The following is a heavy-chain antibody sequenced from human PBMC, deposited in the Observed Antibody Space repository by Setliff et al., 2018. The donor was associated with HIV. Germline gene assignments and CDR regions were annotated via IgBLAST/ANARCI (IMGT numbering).Heavy chain of an antibody. CDR3: AKVPLFVVVPAALGGMDV. V-gene: IGHV3-23*01. CDR1: GFTFSSYW. CDR2: ISGSGRKT. Sequence: GGSLRLSCAASGFTFSSYWMHWVRQAPGKGLEWVSSISGSGRKTYYGDSVKGRFTISRDNSWDTVDLQMNTLRAEDTAVYYCAKVPLFVVVPAALGGMDVWGQGTTVTVSS. D-gene: IGHD2-2*01. J-gene: IGHJ6*02.